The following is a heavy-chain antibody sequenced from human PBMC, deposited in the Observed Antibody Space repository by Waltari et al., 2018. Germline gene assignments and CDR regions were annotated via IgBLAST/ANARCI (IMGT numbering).Heavy chain of an antibody. CDR1: GGTFGTYA. V-gene: IGHV1-69*04. Sequence: QVQLVQSGAEVKKPGSSVKVSCKASGGTFGTYAISWVRRAPGQGLEWMGRIIPIIGIATYPQKFQGRVAITADSSTSTAYMELTNLRSADTAVYYCARDHQGGLDVWGQGTTVTVSS. J-gene: IGHJ6*02. CDR2: IIPIIGIA. CDR3: ARDHQGGLDV.